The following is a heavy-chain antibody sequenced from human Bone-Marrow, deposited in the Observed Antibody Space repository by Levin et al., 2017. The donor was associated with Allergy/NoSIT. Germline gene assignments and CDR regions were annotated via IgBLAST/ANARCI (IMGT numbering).Heavy chain of an antibody. CDR3: ATRDPDYYYYGMDV. CDR2: FDPEDGET. Sequence: GESLKISCKVSGYTLTELSMHWVRQAPGKGLEWMGGFDPEDGETIYAQKFQGRVTMTEDTSTDTAYMELSSLRSEDTAVYYCATRDPDYYYYGMDVWGQGTTVTVSS. CDR1: GYTLTELS. J-gene: IGHJ6*02. V-gene: IGHV1-24*01.